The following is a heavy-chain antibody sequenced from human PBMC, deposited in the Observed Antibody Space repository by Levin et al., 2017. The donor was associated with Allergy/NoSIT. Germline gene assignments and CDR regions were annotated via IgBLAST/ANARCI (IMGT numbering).Heavy chain of an antibody. Sequence: GSLRLSCTVSGASVSSFYWSWVRQPPGKGLEWIGYMSYSGSTNYNPSLKSRLTISVDTSKNRFSLKLSSVTAADTAVYYCARATRSSLIHYFDYWGQGTLVTVSS. CDR2: MSYSGST. CDR3: ARATRSSLIHYFDY. V-gene: IGHV4-59*02. J-gene: IGHJ4*02. CDR1: GASVSSFY. D-gene: IGHD1-1*01.